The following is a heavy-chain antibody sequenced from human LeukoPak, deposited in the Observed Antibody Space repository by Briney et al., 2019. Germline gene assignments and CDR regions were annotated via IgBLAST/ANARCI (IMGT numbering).Heavy chain of an antibody. D-gene: IGHD3-22*01. CDR1: GFTFRKHY. J-gene: IGHJ6*02. CDR2: IGASGSTI. V-gene: IGHV3-11*01. Sequence: GGSLRLSCAASGFTFRKHYMSWIRQAPGRGPEWVAYIGASGSTIYYRDSVNGRFTISRDNAKNSLHLQMNSLRAEDTAVYYCAKDLREWYYDLNGNYFSYGMDVWGPGTTVVVSS. CDR3: AKDLREWYYDLNGNYFSYGMDV.